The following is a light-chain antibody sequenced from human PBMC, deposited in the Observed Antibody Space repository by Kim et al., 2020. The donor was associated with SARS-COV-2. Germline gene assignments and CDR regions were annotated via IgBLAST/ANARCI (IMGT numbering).Light chain of an antibody. CDR1: NIGNKR. CDR3: LVWDSGSDNYV. J-gene: IGLJ1*01. CDR2: YDT. Sequence: SYELTQPPSVSVAPGKTARITCGGNNIGNKRVHWYQQKPGQAPVLVVYYDTDRPSGIPERFSGSNSGNTATLIISRVEAGDEADYYCLVWDSGSDNYVFGAGTKLTVL. V-gene: IGLV3-21*04.